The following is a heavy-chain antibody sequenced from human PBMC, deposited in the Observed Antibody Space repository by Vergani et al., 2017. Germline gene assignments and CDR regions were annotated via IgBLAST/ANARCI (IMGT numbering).Heavy chain of an antibody. J-gene: IGHJ4*02. CDR2: IIPIFGTA. D-gene: IGHD6-6*01. CDR1: GGTFSSYA. CDR3: ARIEYSSSSEAFDY. V-gene: IGHV1-69*18. Sequence: QVQLVQSGAEVKKPGSSVKVSCKASGGTFSSYAISWVRQAPGQGLEWMGRIIPIFGTANYAQKFQGRVTITADESTSTAYMELCSLRSEDTAVYYCARIEYSSSSEAFDYWGQGTLVTVSS.